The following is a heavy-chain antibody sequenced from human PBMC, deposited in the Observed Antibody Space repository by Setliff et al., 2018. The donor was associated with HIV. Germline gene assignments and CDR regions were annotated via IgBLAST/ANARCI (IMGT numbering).Heavy chain of an antibody. CDR2: IYYSGSV. Sequence: SETLSLTCSVSGGAICGSGYYWSWIRQPPGKALEWIGYIYYSGSVYYNPSPKSRLTISVDTSKNQFSVKLNPVTAADTAVYYCARLRITMIMMLNYFDYWGQGTLVTVSS. CDR1: GGAICGSGYY. J-gene: IGHJ4*02. V-gene: IGHV4-31*03. CDR3: ARLRITMIMMLNYFDY. D-gene: IGHD3-22*01.